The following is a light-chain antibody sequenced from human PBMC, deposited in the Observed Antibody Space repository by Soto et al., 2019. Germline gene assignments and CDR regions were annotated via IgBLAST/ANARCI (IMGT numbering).Light chain of an antibody. Sequence: QSVLTQPPSVSEAPGQRVTISCTGSSSNIGAGYEAHWYQQVPGTAPKLLIYENNNRPSGVPDRFSGSTSGTSASLAITGLQAEDEAEYYCQSYDSSLRGYVFGTGTKLTVL. V-gene: IGLV1-40*01. CDR2: ENN. J-gene: IGLJ1*01. CDR1: SSNIGAGYE. CDR3: QSYDSSLRGYV.